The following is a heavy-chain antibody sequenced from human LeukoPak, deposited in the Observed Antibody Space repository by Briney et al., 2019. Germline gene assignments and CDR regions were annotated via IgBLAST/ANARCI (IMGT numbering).Heavy chain of an antibody. Sequence: GGSLGLSCAASGFTFSRFWRNGVRRAPGRGLEGVANIDQSGGRNNYVDSVKGRFTISRDNAKNSLFLEMSSLRADDTAVYFRARDVEGGTFDIWGQGTTVTVSS. J-gene: IGHJ3*02. CDR1: GFTFSRFW. CDR3: ARDVEGGTFDI. CDR2: IDQSGGRN. V-gene: IGHV3-7*05. D-gene: IGHD3-16*01.